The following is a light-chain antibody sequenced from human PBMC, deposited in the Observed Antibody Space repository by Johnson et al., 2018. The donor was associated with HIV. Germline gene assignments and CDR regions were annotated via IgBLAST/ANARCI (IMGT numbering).Light chain of an antibody. V-gene: IGLV1-51*01. CDR2: DNN. J-gene: IGLJ1*01. CDR3: GTWDSSLSAGV. CDR1: SSNIGNNY. Sequence: QSVLTQPPSVSAAPGQKVTISCSGSSSNIGNNYVSWYQQLPGTAPKLLIYDNNKRPSGIPDRFSGSKSGTSATLGIPGLQMGDEADYYCGTWDSSLSAGVFGTGTKVTVL.